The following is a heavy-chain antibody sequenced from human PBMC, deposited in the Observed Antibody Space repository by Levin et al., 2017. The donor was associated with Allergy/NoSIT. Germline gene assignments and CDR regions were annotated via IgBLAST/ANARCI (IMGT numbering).Heavy chain of an antibody. CDR3: ARGGCSSTSCLDN. CDR2: VISDGSIT. D-gene: IGHD2-2*01. V-gene: IGHV3-74*01. CDR1: GFTFSNYY. Sequence: GGSLRLSCAASGFTFSNYYMHWVRQAPGKGLVWVSRVISDGSITDYADSVKGRFTISRDNARNTLYLQMNSLRAEDTAVYHCARGGCSSTSCLDNWGQGILVTVSA. J-gene: IGHJ4*02.